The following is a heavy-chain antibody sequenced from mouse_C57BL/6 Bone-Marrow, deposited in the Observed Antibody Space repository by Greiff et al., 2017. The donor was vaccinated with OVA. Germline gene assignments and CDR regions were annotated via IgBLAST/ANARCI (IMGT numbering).Heavy chain of an antibody. CDR3: TTYYYGSNWYFDV. V-gene: IGHV14-4*01. Sequence: EVKLVESGAELVRPGASVKLSCTASGFNIKDDYMHWVKQRPEQGLEWLGWIDPENGDTEYASKFQGKATITADTSSNTAYLQLSSLTSEDTAVYYCTTYYYGSNWYFDVWGTGTTVTVSS. J-gene: IGHJ1*03. CDR1: GFNIKDDY. CDR2: IDPENGDT. D-gene: IGHD1-1*01.